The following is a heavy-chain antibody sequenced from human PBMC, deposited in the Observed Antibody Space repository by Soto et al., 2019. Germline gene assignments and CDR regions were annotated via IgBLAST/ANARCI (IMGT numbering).Heavy chain of an antibody. CDR1: GFTFSSYA. V-gene: IGHV3-23*01. CDR3: AKAFVAAAGTYYYYMDV. Sequence: GSLRLSCAASGFTFSSYAMSWVRQAPGKGLEWVSAISGSGGSTYYADSVKGRFTISRDNSKNTLYLQMNSLRAEDTAVYYCAKAFVAAAGTYYYYMDVWGKGTTVTVSS. J-gene: IGHJ6*03. CDR2: ISGSGGST. D-gene: IGHD6-13*01.